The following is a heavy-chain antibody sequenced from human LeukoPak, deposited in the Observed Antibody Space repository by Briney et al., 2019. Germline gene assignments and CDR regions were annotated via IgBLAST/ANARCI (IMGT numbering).Heavy chain of an antibody. CDR3: ARGVGTDYYGSGSYYNA. Sequence: ASVKVSCKASGYTFTSYDINWVRQATGQGLEWMGWMNPNSGNTGYAQKFQGRVTITRNTSISTAYMELSSLRSEDTAVYYCARGVGTDYYGSGSYYNAWGQGALVTVSS. J-gene: IGHJ5*02. D-gene: IGHD3-10*01. V-gene: IGHV1-8*01. CDR1: GYTFTSYD. CDR2: MNPNSGNT.